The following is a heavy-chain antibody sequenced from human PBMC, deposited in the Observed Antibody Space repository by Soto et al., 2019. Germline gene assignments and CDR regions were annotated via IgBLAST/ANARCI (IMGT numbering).Heavy chain of an antibody. D-gene: IGHD3-3*01. CDR2: INHSGST. J-gene: IGHJ4*02. CDR1: GGSFSGYY. V-gene: IGHV4-34*01. Sequence: SETLSLTCAVYGGSFSGYYWSWIRQPPGKGLEWIGEINHSGSTNYNPSLKSRVTISVDTSKNRFSLKLSSVTAADTAVYYCARGGTYYDFWSGYWGTYYFDYWGQGTLVTVSS. CDR3: ARGGTYYDFWSGYWGTYYFDY.